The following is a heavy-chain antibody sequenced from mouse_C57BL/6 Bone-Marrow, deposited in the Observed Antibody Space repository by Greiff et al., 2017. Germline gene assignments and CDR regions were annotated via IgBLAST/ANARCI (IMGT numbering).Heavy chain of an antibody. Sequence: VQLQQSGAELVRPGASVKLSCKASGYTFTDYYINWVKQRPGQGLEWIARIYPGSGNTYYNEKFKGKATLTAEKSSSTAYMQLSSLTSEDSAVYFCEILLRGGNWYFDVWGTGTTVTVSS. D-gene: IGHD1-1*01. CDR3: EILLRGGNWYFDV. CDR2: IYPGSGNT. V-gene: IGHV1-76*01. CDR1: GYTFTDYY. J-gene: IGHJ1*03.